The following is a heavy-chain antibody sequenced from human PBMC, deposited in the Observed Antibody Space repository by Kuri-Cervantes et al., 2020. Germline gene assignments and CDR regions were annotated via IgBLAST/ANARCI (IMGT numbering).Heavy chain of an antibody. V-gene: IGHV3-23*01. Sequence: GESLKISCAASGFSFISYAMSWVRQASGKGLEWVSSITINGDTTYYADSVKGRFTISRDNSKIMVYLQMNSLRAEDTALYYCAGGTSNYGFFWDYWGQGTLVTVSS. CDR2: ITINGDTT. D-gene: IGHD3-10*01. CDR3: AGGTSNYGFFWDY. J-gene: IGHJ4*02. CDR1: GFSFISYA.